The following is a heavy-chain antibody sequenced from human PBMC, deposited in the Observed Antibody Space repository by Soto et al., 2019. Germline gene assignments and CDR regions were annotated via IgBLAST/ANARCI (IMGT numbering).Heavy chain of an antibody. CDR3: AKDLFHNAPYCDY. CDR2: ISGSGGST. D-gene: IGHD1-1*01. Sequence: GESLKISCAASGFTFSSYAMSWVRQAPGKGLEWVSAISGSGGSTYYADSVKGRFTISRDNSKNTLYLQMNSLRAEDTAVYYCAKDLFHNAPYCDYWGQGTLAIGSS. V-gene: IGHV3-23*01. J-gene: IGHJ4*02. CDR1: GFTFSSYA.